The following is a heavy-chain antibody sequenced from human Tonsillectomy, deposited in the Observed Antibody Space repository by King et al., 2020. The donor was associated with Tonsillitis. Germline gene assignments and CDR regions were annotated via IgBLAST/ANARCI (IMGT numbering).Heavy chain of an antibody. Sequence: QVQLQESGPGLVKPSETLSLTCTVSGGSINSYFWTWIRQPPGKGLEWIGYIDYSGATKYHTGTTTYNPSLKSRVTISVATSKNQFSLKLKSVTAADTAVYYCATNSSNRYYFDHWGQGTLVSVSS. J-gene: IGHJ4*02. V-gene: IGHV4-59*01. CDR2: IDYSGATKYHTGTT. CDR3: ATNSSNRYYFDH. D-gene: IGHD6-19*01. CDR1: GGSINSYF.